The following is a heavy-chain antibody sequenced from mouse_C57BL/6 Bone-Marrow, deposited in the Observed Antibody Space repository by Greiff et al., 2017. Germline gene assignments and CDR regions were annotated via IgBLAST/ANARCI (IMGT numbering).Heavy chain of an antibody. CDR2: ISSGSSTI. CDR3: ARPYDYDAGYAMDY. Sequence: DVMLVESGGGLVKPGGSLKLSCAASGFTFSDYGMHWVRQAPEKGLEWVAYISSGSSTIYYADTVKGRFTISRDNAKNTLFLQMTSLRSEDTAMYYCARPYDYDAGYAMDYWGQGTSVTVSS. J-gene: IGHJ4*01. D-gene: IGHD2-4*01. CDR1: GFTFSDYG. V-gene: IGHV5-17*01.